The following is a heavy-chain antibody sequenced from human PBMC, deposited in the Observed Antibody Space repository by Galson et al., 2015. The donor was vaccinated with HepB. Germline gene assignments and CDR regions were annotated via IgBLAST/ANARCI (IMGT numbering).Heavy chain of an antibody. V-gene: IGHV3-23*01. D-gene: IGHD3-10*01. Sequence: SLRLSCAASGFTFRSYAMSWVRQAPGKGLEWVSVISGSDGTINYADSVKGRFTISRDNSKNTLYLHMNSLRAEDTAVYHCVARGVLHDWGQGILVTVSS. CDR1: GFTFRSYA. CDR3: VARGVLHD. J-gene: IGHJ4*02. CDR2: ISGSDGTI.